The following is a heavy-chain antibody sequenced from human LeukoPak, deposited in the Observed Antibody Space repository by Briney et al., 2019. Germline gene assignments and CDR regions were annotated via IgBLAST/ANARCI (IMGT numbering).Heavy chain of an antibody. CDR1: GGSISSYY. Sequence: SETLSLTCTVSGGSISSYYWSWIRQPPGKGLEWIGYIYYGGSTNYNPSLKSRVTISVDTSKNQFSLKLSSVTAADTAVYYCARDSDGGSLGYWGQGTLVTVSS. J-gene: IGHJ4*02. D-gene: IGHD3-16*01. CDR3: ARDSDGGSLGY. CDR2: IYYGGST. V-gene: IGHV4-59*01.